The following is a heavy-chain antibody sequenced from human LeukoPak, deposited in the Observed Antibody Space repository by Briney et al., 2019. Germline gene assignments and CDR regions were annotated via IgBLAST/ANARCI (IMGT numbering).Heavy chain of an antibody. V-gene: IGHV4-39*07. CDR1: GGSISSSSYY. CDR2: IYYSGST. CDR3: ARDHSSGYYYYYYGMDV. Sequence: SETLSLTCTVSGGSISSSSYYWGWIRQPPGKGLEWIGSIYYSGSTYYNPSLKSRVTISVDTSKNQFSLKLSSVTAADTAVYYCARDHSSGYYYYYYGMDVWGQGTTVTVSS. J-gene: IGHJ6*02. D-gene: IGHD3-22*01.